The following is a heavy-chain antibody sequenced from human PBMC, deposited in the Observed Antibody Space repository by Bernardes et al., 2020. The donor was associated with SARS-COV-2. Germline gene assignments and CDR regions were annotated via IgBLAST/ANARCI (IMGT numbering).Heavy chain of an antibody. CDR2: INPNSGGT. V-gene: IGHV1-2*04. CDR1: GYTFTGYY. J-gene: IGHJ6*02. Sequence: ASVKVSCKASGYTFTGYYMHWVRQAPGQGLEWMGWINPNSGGTNYAQKFQGWVTMTRDTSISTAYMELSRLRSDDTAVYYCARACGYYYYGMDVWGQGTTVTVSS. CDR3: ARACGYYYYGMDV. D-gene: IGHD2-21*01.